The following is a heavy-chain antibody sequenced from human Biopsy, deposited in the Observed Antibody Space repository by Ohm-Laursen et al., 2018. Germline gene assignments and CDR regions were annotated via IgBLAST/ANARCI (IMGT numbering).Heavy chain of an antibody. D-gene: IGHD2/OR15-2a*01. CDR3: ARATNSTGWPYYYFYGMDV. CDR2: IYYSGST. V-gene: IGHV4-61*08. CDR1: GASIISGGHF. J-gene: IGHJ6*02. Sequence: SDTLSLTCTVSGASIISGGHFWNWIRQHPGKGLEWIEYIYYSGSTNYNPSLKSRVTISVDTSKNQFSLRLNSVTAADTAVYYCARATNSTGWPYYYFYGMDVWGQGTTVTVSS.